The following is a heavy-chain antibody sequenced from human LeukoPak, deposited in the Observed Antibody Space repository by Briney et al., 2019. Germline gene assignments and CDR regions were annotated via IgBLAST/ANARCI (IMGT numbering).Heavy chain of an antibody. CDR2: IIPIFGTA. J-gene: IGHJ6*03. Sequence: SVKVSCKASGGTFSSYAISRVRQAPGQGLEWMGGIIPIFGTANYAQKFQGRVTITTDESTSTAYMELSSLRSEDTAVYYCARVGMRPYYYYMDVWGKGTTVTVSS. CDR3: ARVGMRPYYYYMDV. CDR1: GGTFSSYA. V-gene: IGHV1-69*05. D-gene: IGHD2-8*01.